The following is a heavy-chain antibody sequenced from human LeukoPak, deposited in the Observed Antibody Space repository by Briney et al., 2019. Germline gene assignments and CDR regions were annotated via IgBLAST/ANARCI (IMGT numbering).Heavy chain of an antibody. J-gene: IGHJ4*02. CDR1: GFTFSSYG. CDR3: VGNYYDSSGLDY. V-gene: IGHV3-21*01. CDR2: ISSSGAYI. Sequence: GGSLRLSCAASGFTFSSYGMHWVRQAPGKGLECVSSISSSGAYIYYADSVKGRFTISRDNAKKSLYLQMNSLRAEDTAIYYCVGNYYDSSGLDYWGQGTLVTVSS. D-gene: IGHD3-22*01.